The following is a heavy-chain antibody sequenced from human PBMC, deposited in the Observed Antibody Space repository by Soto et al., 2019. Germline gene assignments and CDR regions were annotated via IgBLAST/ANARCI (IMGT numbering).Heavy chain of an antibody. CDR2: ISAYNGNT. V-gene: IGHV1-18*01. D-gene: IGHD2-2*01. Sequence: ASVKVSCKASGYTFTSYGISWVRQAPGQGLEWMGWISAYNGNTNSAQKLQGRVTMTTDTSTSTAYMELRSLRSDDTAVYYCARATPEVVVPAAVDYWGQGTLVTVSS. CDR1: GYTFTSYG. CDR3: ARATPEVVVPAAVDY. J-gene: IGHJ4*02.